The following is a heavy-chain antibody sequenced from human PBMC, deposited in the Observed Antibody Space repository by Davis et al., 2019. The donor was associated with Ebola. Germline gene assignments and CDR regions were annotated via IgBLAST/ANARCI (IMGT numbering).Heavy chain of an antibody. CDR1: GFSVISNY. CDR3: VRGTVGT. Sequence: GESLKISCTVSGFSVISNYMTWLRQPPGRGLEWVSVIYNDNEGTTYYADTVRGRFSVSRDNYKNTLYLQMDHLRPDDSATYYCVRGTVGTSGQGTRVTVSS. V-gene: IGHV3-66*02. D-gene: IGHD3/OR15-3a*01. J-gene: IGHJ5*02. CDR2: IYNDNEGTT.